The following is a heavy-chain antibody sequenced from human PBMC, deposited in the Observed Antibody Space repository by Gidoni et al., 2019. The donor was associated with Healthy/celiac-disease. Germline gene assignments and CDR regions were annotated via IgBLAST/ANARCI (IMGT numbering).Heavy chain of an antibody. D-gene: IGHD3-22*01. CDR1: GFTFSSYA. CDR3: AKLYDSSGYYYYGMDV. CDR2: ISGSGGST. Sequence: EVQLVESGGGLVQPGGSLRLSCAASGFTFSSYAMSWVRQAPGKGLEWVSAISGSGGSTYYADSVKGRFTISRDNSKNTLYLQMNSLRAEDTAVYYCAKLYDSSGYYYYGMDVWGQGTTVTVSS. V-gene: IGHV3-23*04. J-gene: IGHJ6*02.